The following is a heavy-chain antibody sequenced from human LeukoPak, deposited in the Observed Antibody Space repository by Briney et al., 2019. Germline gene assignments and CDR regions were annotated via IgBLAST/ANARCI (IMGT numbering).Heavy chain of an antibody. V-gene: IGHV3-7*01. CDR3: ARVSWGGSFFDY. J-gene: IGHJ4*02. CDR1: GFTFSDYW. D-gene: IGHD1-26*01. CDR2: IRQDGSEK. Sequence: GGSLRLSCVASGFTFSDYWMSWVRQAPGKGLECVANIRQDGSEKHHLDSVKGRFTISRDNGKNSLFLQMNSLRAEDTAVYYCARVSWGGSFFDYWGWGILVTVSS.